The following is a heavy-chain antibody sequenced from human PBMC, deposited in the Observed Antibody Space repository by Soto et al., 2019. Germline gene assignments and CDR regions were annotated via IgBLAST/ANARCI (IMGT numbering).Heavy chain of an antibody. CDR3: ASGAAFYYDTSRY. Sequence: RRLSCAAPGFSFSIHALHWIRQAPGEGLEWVAVMSPNGKNQYYADSVKGRFTISRDTSKSTLSLQMTSLRPEDTAVYYCASGAAFYYDTSRYWGQGTLVTVSS. J-gene: IGHJ4*02. D-gene: IGHD3-22*01. V-gene: IGHV3-30*04. CDR1: GFSFSIHA. CDR2: MSPNGKNQ.